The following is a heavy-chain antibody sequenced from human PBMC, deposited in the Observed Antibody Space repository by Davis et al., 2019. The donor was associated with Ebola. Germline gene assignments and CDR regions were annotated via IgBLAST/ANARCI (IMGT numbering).Heavy chain of an antibody. CDR3: ATLQATVTTNYYYGMDV. CDR1: GGTFSSYA. V-gene: IGHV1-69*04. Sequence: AASVKVSCKASGGTFSSYAISWVRQAPGQGLEWMGRIIPILGIANYAQKFQGRVTITADKSTSTAYMELSSLRSEDTAVYYCATLQATVTTNYYYGMDVWGQGTTVTVSS. J-gene: IGHJ6*02. CDR2: IIPILGIA. D-gene: IGHD4-11*01.